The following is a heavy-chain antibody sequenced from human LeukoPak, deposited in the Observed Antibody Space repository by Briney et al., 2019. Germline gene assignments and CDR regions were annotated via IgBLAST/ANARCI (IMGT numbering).Heavy chain of an antibody. Sequence: GGSLRLSCAASGFTFSSYSMKWVRQAPGKGLEWVPSISSSSSYIYYADSVKGRFTISRDNAKNSLYLQMNSLRAEDTAVYYCARVGENHDYGDYAGYWGQGTLVTVSS. CDR2: ISSSSSYI. CDR3: ARVGENHDYGDYAGY. J-gene: IGHJ4*02. D-gene: IGHD4-17*01. V-gene: IGHV3-21*01. CDR1: GFTFSSYS.